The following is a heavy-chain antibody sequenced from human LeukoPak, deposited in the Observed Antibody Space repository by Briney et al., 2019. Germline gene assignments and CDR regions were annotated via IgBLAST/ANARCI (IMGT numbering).Heavy chain of an antibody. J-gene: IGHJ4*02. CDR3: ATTVGYSDGGY. V-gene: IGHV3-11*04. CDR1: GFTFSDYY. D-gene: IGHD4-23*01. CDR2: ISSSGSII. Sequence: GGSLRLSCAASGFTFSDYYMSWIRQAPGKALEWVSYISSSGSIIYYADSVKGRFTISRDNAKNSLYLQMNSLRTEDTAVYYCATTVGYSDGGYWGQGALVTVSS.